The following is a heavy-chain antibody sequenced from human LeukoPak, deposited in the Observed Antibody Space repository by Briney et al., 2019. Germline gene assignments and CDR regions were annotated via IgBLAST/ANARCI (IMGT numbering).Heavy chain of an antibody. D-gene: IGHD6-19*01. V-gene: IGHV3-21*04. CDR2: ISSTSSSYI. CDR1: GFTFSSYW. CDR3: AKDHLPGIVVADRDY. J-gene: IGHJ4*02. Sequence: GGSLRLSCAASGFTFSSYWMSWVRQAPGKGLEWVSSISSTSSSYIYYADSVKGRFTISRDNAKNSLYLQINSLRAEDTAVYYCAKDHLPGIVVADRDYWGQGTLVTVSS.